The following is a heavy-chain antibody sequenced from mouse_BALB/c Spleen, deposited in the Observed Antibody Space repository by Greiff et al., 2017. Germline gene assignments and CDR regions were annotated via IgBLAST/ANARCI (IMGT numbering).Heavy chain of an antibody. Sequence: QVQLKQSGPGLVAPSQSLSITCTVSGFSLTGYGVNWARQPPGKGLEWLGMIWGDGSTDYNSALKSRLSISKDNSKSQVFLKMNSLQTDDTARYYCARELYYGSSYDYWGQGTTLTVSS. CDR3: ARELYYGSSYDY. D-gene: IGHD1-1*01. CDR1: GFSLTGYG. CDR2: IWGDGST. V-gene: IGHV2-6-7*01. J-gene: IGHJ2*01.